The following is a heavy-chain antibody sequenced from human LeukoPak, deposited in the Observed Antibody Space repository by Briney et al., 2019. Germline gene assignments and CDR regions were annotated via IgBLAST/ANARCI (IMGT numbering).Heavy chain of an antibody. V-gene: IGHV3-23*01. Sequence: GGTLRLSCAASGFTYSSYVMSWVRQAPGKGLEWVLGISGSGGRTYCADSVKGRFTISRDNSKNTLYLQMNSLRAEDTAVYYCAKDGYTEWLGLYYFDYWGQGTLVTVSS. D-gene: IGHD6-19*01. J-gene: IGHJ4*02. CDR2: ISGSGGRT. CDR3: AKDGYTEWLGLYYFDY. CDR1: GFTYSSYV.